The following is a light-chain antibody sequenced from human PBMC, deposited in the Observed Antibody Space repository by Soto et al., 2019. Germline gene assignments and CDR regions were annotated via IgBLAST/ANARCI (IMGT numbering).Light chain of an antibody. Sequence: QSVLTQPPSVSAAPGQKVTISCSGISSNIGNNHVSWYQQFPGTAPKLLIYDNNNRPSEIPDRFYGSKSGTSATLGITGLQAGDEADYYCGAWDTSLSLVVFGEGTKLTVL. CDR2: DNN. CDR1: SSNIGNNH. J-gene: IGLJ2*01. V-gene: IGLV1-51*01. CDR3: GAWDTSLSLVV.